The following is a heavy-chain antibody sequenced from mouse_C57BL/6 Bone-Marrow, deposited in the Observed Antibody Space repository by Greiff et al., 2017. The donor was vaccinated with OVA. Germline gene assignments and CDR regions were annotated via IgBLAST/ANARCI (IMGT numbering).Heavy chain of an antibody. V-gene: IGHV14-4*01. Sequence: EVKLQESGAELVRPGASVKLSCTASGFNIKDDYMHWVKQRPEQGLEWIGWIDPENGDTEYASKFQGKATITADTSSNTAYLQLSSLTSEDTAVYYCTRGSPFAYWGQGTLVTVSA. J-gene: IGHJ3*01. D-gene: IGHD1-1*01. CDR2: IDPENGDT. CDR1: GFNIKDDY. CDR3: TRGSPFAY.